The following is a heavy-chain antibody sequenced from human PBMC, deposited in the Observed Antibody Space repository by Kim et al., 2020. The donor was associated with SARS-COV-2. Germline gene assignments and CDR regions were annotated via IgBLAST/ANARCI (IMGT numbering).Heavy chain of an antibody. J-gene: IGHJ4*02. Sequence: ADSVQCLFTISSDNPKNSLYLQMNSLRAEDTAVYYCARTGGYSYGWLRDYWGQGALVTVSS. CDR3: ARTGGYSYGWLRDY. D-gene: IGHD5-18*01. V-gene: IGHV3-48*03.